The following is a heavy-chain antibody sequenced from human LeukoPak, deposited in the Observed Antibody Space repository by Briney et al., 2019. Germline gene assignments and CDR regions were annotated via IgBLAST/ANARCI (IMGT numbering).Heavy chain of an antibody. V-gene: IGHV1-2*02. CDR2: INPNSGGT. CDR1: GYTFTGYY. D-gene: IGHD1-1*01. Sequence: ASVRVSCKASGYTFTGYYMHWVRQAPGQGLEWMGWINPNSGGTNYAQKFQGRVTMTRDTSISTAYMELSRLRSDDTAVYYCARGPLNWNDVLDYWGQGTLVTVSS. CDR3: ARGPLNWNDVLDY. J-gene: IGHJ4*02.